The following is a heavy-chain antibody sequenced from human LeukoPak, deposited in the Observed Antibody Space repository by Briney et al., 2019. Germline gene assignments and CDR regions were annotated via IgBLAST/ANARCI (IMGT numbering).Heavy chain of an antibody. D-gene: IGHD3-22*01. Sequence: TTGGSLRLSCAASGFTFSNAWMSWVRNPPGKGLEWVVRIKSKTDGGTTDYAVRVKGRFTISRDDSKNTLYLQMNSLKTGDTAVYYCTTGPGDSSGYYYHRDYWGEGTLVTVSS. V-gene: IGHV3-15*01. CDR3: TTGPGDSSGYYYHRDY. CDR1: GFTFSNAW. CDR2: IKSKTDGGTT. J-gene: IGHJ4*02.